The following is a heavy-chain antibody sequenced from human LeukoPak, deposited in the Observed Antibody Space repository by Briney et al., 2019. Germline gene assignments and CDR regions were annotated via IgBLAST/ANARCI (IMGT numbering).Heavy chain of an antibody. D-gene: IGHD2-2*01. CDR2: ISSSSSYI. CDR1: GFTFSSYS. J-gene: IGHJ4*02. V-gene: IGHV3-21*04. CDR3: AKSAPSYCSSTSCLV. Sequence: TGGSLRLSCAASGFTFSSYSMNWVRQAPGKGLEWVSSISSSSSYIYYADSVKGRFTISRDNAKNSLYLQMNSLRAEDTAVYYCAKSAPSYCSSTSCLVWGQGTLVTVSS.